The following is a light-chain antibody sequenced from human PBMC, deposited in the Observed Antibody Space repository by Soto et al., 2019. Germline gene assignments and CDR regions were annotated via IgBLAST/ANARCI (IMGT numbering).Light chain of an antibody. J-gene: IGKJ4*01. V-gene: IGKV1-27*01. CDR2: GAS. CDR3: QKYNSAPLT. CDR1: QGIGNY. Sequence: DIQMTQSPSSLSASVGDRVTITCRASQGIGNYLAWYQQKPGKVPKLLIYGASTLHSGVPSRFSGSGSVTDFTLTISSLQPEDVATYYCQKYNSAPLTFGGGTKVEIK.